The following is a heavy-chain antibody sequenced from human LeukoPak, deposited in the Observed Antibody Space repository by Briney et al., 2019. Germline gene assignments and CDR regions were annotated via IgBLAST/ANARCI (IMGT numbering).Heavy chain of an antibody. D-gene: IGHD2-15*01. CDR2: VYYSGVT. CDR1: GGSTGSDY. V-gene: IGHV4-59*08. J-gene: IGHJ4*02. CDR3: ARLSLHCSGGSCYRGAFDS. Sequence: SETLSLTCTVSGGSTGSDYWSWIRQPPGKGLEWIAYVYYSGVTSYNPSLKSRVAISIDTSKNQFSLNLTSVTAADTAVYYCARLSLHCSGGSCYRGAFDSWGQGTLVTVSS.